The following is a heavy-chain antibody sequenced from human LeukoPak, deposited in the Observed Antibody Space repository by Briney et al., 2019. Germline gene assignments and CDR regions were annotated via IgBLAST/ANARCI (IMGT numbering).Heavy chain of an antibody. CDR1: GFTFSSYT. V-gene: IGHV3-48*01. CDR3: ARFAAGGSYYYYMDV. CDR2: IGTSSTTI. Sequence: GGSLRLSCAASGFTFSSYTMNWVRQPPGEGLEWVSNIGTSSTTIYYADSVKGRFTISRDNAKNSLYLQMNSLRADDAAVYYCARFAAGGSYYYYMDVWGKGTTVTVSS. D-gene: IGHD6-25*01. J-gene: IGHJ6*03.